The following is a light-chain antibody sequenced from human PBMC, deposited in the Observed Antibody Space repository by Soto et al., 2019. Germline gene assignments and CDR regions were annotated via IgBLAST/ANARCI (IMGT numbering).Light chain of an antibody. Sequence: QSVLTQPASVSGSPGQSITISCTGTSSDVGGYNFVSWYQQYPDKAPKLMIYDVTNRPSGVSNRFSGSKSGNTASLTISGLQAEDEADYYGSPYTSISTYVFGTGTKVTAL. J-gene: IGLJ1*01. CDR2: DVT. CDR3: SPYTSISTYV. V-gene: IGLV2-14*01. CDR1: SSDVGGYNF.